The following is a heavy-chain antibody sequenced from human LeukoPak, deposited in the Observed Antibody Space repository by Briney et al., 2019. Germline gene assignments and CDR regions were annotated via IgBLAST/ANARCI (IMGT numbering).Heavy chain of an antibody. D-gene: IGHD5-18*01. CDR3: AKDRIQLWSQYYFDY. V-gene: IGHV3-23*01. Sequence: GGSLRLSCAASGFTFSSYAMSWVRQAPGKGLEWVSAISGSGSSTYYADSVKGRFTISRDNSKNTLYLQMNSLRAEDAAVYYCAKDRIQLWSQYYFDYWGQGTLVTVSS. J-gene: IGHJ4*02. CDR2: ISGSGSST. CDR1: GFTFSSYA.